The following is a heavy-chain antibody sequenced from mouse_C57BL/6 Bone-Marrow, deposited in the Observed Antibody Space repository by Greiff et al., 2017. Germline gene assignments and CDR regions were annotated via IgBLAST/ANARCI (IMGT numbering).Heavy chain of an antibody. V-gene: IGHV5-9-1*02. Sequence: EVMLVESGEGLVKPGGSLKLSCAASGFTFSSYAMSWVRQTPEKRLEWVAYISSGGDYIYYADTVKGRFTISRDNARNTLYLQMSSLKSEDTAMYYCTRAYYYGSSYGFAYWGQGTLVTVSA. CDR3: TRAYYYGSSYGFAY. J-gene: IGHJ3*01. CDR1: GFTFSSYA. D-gene: IGHD1-1*01. CDR2: ISSGGDYI.